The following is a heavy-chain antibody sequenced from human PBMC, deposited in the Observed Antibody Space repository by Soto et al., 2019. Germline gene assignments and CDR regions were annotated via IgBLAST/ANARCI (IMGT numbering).Heavy chain of an antibody. CDR1: GFTFSNAW. CDR3: TTLPLYSSSLKNAFDI. V-gene: IGHV3-15*01. D-gene: IGHD6-13*01. Sequence: LSLTCAASGFTFSNAWMSWVRQAPGKGLEWVGRIKSKTDGGTTDYAAPVKGRFTISRDDSKNTLYLQMNSLKTEDTAVYYCTTLPLYSSSLKNAFDIWGQGTMVTVSS. J-gene: IGHJ3*02. CDR2: IKSKTDGGTT.